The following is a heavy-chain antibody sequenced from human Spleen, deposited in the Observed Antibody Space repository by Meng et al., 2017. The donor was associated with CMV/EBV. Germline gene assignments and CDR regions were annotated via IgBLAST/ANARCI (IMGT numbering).Heavy chain of an antibody. Sequence: QVQLQRWGAGLLKPSETLSLPCAVYGGAFSGSYWSWIRPPPGKGLEWIGEINHSGSTNYNPSLKSRVTISVDTSKNQFSLKLSSVTAADTAVYYCARGLNDPLNCSGGSCYSFWFDPWGQGTLVTVSS. D-gene: IGHD2-15*01. CDR3: ARGLNDPLNCSGGSCYSFWFDP. CDR2: INHSGST. V-gene: IGHV4-34*01. CDR1: GGAFSGSY. J-gene: IGHJ5*02.